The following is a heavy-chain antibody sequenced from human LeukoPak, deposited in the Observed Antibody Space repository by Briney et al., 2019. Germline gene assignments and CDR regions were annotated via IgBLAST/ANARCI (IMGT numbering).Heavy chain of an antibody. CDR2: IYAGGST. D-gene: IGHD1-20*01. CDR1: GFTVSSNY. CDR3: ARGLTSYDAFDI. J-gene: IGHJ3*02. V-gene: IGHV3-53*01. Sequence: GGSLRLSCVASGFTVSSNYMSWVRQAPGKGPEWVSVIYAGGSTYYADSVKGRFTISRDNAKNSLYLQMNSLRAEDTAVYYCARGLTSYDAFDIWGQGTMVSVSS.